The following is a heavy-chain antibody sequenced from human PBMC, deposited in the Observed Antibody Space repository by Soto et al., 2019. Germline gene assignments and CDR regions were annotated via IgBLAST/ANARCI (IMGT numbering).Heavy chain of an antibody. CDR2: IHHSGST. CDR1: GGSISSGGYY. V-gene: IGHV4-31*03. D-gene: IGHD3-10*01. J-gene: IGHJ1*01. CDR3: VRGVLS. Sequence: QVQLQESGPGQVKASQTLSLTCNVSGGSISSGGYYWTWIRQHPGKGLEWIGNIHHSGSTFYNPSLKSRVSISVDTSKNQFSLKLSSVTAADTAVYFCVRGVLSWGQGTLVTGSS.